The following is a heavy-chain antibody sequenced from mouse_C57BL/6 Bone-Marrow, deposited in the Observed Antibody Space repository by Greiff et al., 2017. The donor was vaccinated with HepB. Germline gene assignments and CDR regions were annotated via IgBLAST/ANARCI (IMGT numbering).Heavy chain of an antibody. J-gene: IGHJ3*01. D-gene: IGHD2-2*01. V-gene: IGHV2-6*01. CDR3: ASFYYGYDESFAY. CDR1: GFSLTSYG. CDR2: IWGVGST. Sequence: VQLVESGPGLVAPSQRLSITCTVSGFSLTSYGVDWVRQSPGKGLEWLGVIWGVGSTNYNSALKTRLSISKDNSKSQVFLKMNSLQTDDTAMYYCASFYYGYDESFAYWGQGTLVTVSA.